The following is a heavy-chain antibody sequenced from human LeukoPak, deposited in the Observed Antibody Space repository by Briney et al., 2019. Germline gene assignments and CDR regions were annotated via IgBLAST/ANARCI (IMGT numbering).Heavy chain of an antibody. J-gene: IGHJ4*02. CDR1: GGTFSSYA. CDR3: ARSGIQLWDEIDY. D-gene: IGHD5-18*01. V-gene: IGHV1-69*13. CDR2: IIPIFGTA. Sequence: ASVKVSCKASGGTFSSYAISWVRQAPGQGLEWMGGIIPIFGTANYAQKFQGRVTITADESTSTAYMELSSLRSEDTAVYYRARSGIQLWDEIDYWGQGTLVTVSS.